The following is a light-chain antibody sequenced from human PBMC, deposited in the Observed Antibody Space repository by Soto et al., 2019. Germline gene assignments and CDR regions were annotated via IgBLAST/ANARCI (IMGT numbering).Light chain of an antibody. J-gene: IGLJ3*02. V-gene: IGLV1-44*01. CDR2: IND. CDR1: SSNIGDNP. CDR3: QVWDSGSDHPV. Sequence: QSVLTQPPSASGTPGQRVTISCSGSSSNIGDNPVNWYQQVPGAAPKLLIYINDQRPSGVPDRFSGSNSGNTATLTISGVEAGDEADYFCQVWDSGSDHPVFGGGTKLTVL.